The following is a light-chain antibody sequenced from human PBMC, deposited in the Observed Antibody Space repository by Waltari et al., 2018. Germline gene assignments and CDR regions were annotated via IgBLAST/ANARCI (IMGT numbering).Light chain of an antibody. J-gene: IGLJ2*01. CDR1: SSNIGPGYD. Sequence: QSVLTQPPSVSGAPGQRVTISCTGSSSNIGPGYDVHWYQQLPGTAPKLLICGNSNRPSGVPDRFSGSKSGTSASLAITGRQAEDEADYYCQSYDSSVSVVFGGGTKLTVL. CDR3: QSYDSSVSVV. CDR2: GNS. V-gene: IGLV1-40*01.